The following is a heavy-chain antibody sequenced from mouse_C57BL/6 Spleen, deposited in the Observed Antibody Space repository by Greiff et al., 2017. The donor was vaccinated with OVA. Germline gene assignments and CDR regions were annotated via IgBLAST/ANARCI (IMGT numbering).Heavy chain of an antibody. J-gene: IGHJ1*03. D-gene: IGHD2-5*01. V-gene: IGHV1-81*01. Sequence: VKLQESGAELARPGASVKLSCKASGYTFTSYGISWVKQRTGQGLEWIGEIYPRSGNTYYNEKFKGKATLTADKSSSTAYMELRSLTSEDSAVYFCARRGDYSNSWYFDVWGTGTTVTVAS. CDR3: ARRGDYSNSWYFDV. CDR1: GYTFTSYG. CDR2: IYPRSGNT.